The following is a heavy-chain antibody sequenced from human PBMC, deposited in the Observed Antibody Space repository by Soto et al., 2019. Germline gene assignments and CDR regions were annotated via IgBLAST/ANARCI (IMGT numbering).Heavy chain of an antibody. J-gene: IGHJ5*02. CDR3: ARVHVELYSSGWYDP. V-gene: IGHV1-3*01. Sequence: GASVKVSCKASGYTFTSYAMHWVRQAPGQRLEWMGWINAGNGNTKYSQKFQGRVTITADESTSTAYMELSSLRSEDTAVYYCARVHVELYSSGWYDPWGQGTLVTVSS. CDR1: GYTFTSYA. CDR2: INAGNGNT. D-gene: IGHD6-19*01.